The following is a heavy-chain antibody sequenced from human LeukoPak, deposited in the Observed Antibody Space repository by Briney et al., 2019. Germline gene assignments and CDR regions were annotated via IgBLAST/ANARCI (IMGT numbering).Heavy chain of an antibody. Sequence: SETLSLTCTVSGGSISSYYWSWIRQPPGRGLEWIGYIYYSGSTNYNPSLKSRVTISVDTSKSQFSLKLSSVTAADTAVYYCARAHTYYDFWSGYTNWFDPWGQGTLVTVSS. D-gene: IGHD3-3*01. CDR1: GGSISSYY. CDR3: ARAHTYYDFWSGYTNWFDP. CDR2: IYYSGST. J-gene: IGHJ5*02. V-gene: IGHV4-59*01.